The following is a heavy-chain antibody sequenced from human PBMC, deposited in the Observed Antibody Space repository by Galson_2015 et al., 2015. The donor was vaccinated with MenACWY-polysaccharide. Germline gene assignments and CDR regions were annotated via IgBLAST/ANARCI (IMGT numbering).Heavy chain of an antibody. V-gene: IGHV2-70*11. Sequence: PALVTPTQPLTLTCTFSGFSLSTRGMYVSWIRQSPGKALEWLARIDWDDDKYYNTSLKTRLTIFKDTSNNQVVLTMTNMGPVDTATYFCARMRGGYSYGLQGGDYYMDVWGKGTTVIVSS. CDR2: IDWDDDK. J-gene: IGHJ6*03. D-gene: IGHD5-18*01. CDR1: GFSLSTRGMY. CDR3: ARMRGGYSYGLQGGDYYMDV.